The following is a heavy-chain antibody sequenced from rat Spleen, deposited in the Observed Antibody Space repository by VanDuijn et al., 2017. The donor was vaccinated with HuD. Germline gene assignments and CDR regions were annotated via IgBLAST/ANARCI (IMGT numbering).Heavy chain of an antibody. V-gene: IGHV5S23*01. Sequence: EVQLVESGGGLVQPGRSLKLSCAASGFTFSVYDMAWVRQAPTKGLEWVASISPGGVTYYRDSVKGRFTVSRENAKSTLYLLMDSLRSEDTATYYCVRQDTSGYSNWFAYWGQGTLVTVSS. CDR2: ISPGGVT. D-gene: IGHD4-3*01. CDR1: GFTFSVYD. J-gene: IGHJ3*01. CDR3: VRQDTSGYSNWFAY.